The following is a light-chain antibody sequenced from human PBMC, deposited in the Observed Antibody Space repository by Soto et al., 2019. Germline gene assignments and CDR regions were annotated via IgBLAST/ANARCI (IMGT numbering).Light chain of an antibody. CDR3: QHYGSSTRT. V-gene: IGKV3-20*01. J-gene: IGKJ1*01. Sequence: EVVLTQSTGTLSLSPGDTATLSCRATQSISSGYLAWYQQKPGQAPRLLIYGASSRANRIPDGFSGIGSGADFTLTITGLEPDDFAVYYCQHYGSSTRTFGQGPKVEI. CDR1: QSISSGY. CDR2: GAS.